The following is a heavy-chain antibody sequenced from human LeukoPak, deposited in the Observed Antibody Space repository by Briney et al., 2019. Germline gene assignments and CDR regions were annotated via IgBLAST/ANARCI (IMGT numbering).Heavy chain of an antibody. V-gene: IGHV1-2*02. CDR3: ARGPSYSFDD. D-gene: IGHD1-26*01. J-gene: IGHJ3*01. CDR1: GYTFTGYY. Sequence: ASVTVSFTSSGYTFTGYYMHWVGQAPGQGLEGMGLMNANTGGTDYAQKFQGRVTITRDTSISTGYMDLSTLRSDDTAVYYCARGPSYSFDDWGQGTMVTVSS. CDR2: MNANTGGT.